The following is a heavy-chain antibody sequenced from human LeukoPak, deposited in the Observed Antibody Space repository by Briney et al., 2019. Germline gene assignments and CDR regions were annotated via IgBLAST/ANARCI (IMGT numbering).Heavy chain of an antibody. J-gene: IGHJ6*03. CDR2: IYSSGCT. Sequence: SETLPVTCTVSVGIIIRNFWSGIRQPAGKGLEWIGRIYSSGCTNYNFSLQSRVTMSVDTSKNQFSLKLSSVTAADTAVYYCARVRYGEHFNYYMDVWGKGTLVTVSS. CDR3: ARVRYGEHFNYYMDV. V-gene: IGHV4-4*07. CDR1: VGIIIRNF. D-gene: IGHD3-3*02.